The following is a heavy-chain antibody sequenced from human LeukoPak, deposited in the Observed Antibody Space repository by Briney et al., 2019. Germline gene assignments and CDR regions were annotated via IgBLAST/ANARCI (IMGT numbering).Heavy chain of an antibody. D-gene: IGHD4-11*01. Sequence: SETLSLTCAVSGGSISSSNWWSWVCQPPGKGLEWIGEIYHSGSTNYNPSLKSRVTISVDKSKNQFSLKLSSVTAADTAVYYCARVATVTTMGYFDYWGQGTLVTVSS. V-gene: IGHV4-4*02. CDR3: ARVATVTTMGYFDY. CDR1: GGSISSSNW. CDR2: IYHSGST. J-gene: IGHJ4*02.